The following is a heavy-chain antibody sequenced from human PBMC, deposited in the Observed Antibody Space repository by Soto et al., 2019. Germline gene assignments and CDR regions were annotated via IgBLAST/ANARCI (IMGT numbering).Heavy chain of an antibody. J-gene: IGHJ1*01. V-gene: IGHV1-18*01. D-gene: IGHD6-19*01. CDR3: ARTVAVPSAEYFQH. CDR2: ISAYNGHA. Sequence: QVQLVQSGAEVKKPGASVKVSCKASGYTFTSYGISWVRQAPGQGLEWMGWISAYNGHANYAQRLKGRVTMTTDTSTRKANMELRILRSDDTAVDYCARTVAVPSAEYFQHWGQVTLVTVSS. CDR1: GYTFTSYG.